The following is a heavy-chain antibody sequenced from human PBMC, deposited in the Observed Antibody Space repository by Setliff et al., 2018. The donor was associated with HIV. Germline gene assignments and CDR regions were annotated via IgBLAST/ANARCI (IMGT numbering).Heavy chain of an antibody. D-gene: IGHD1-26*01. CDR3: ARAAYSGTYLWEPATDL. Sequence: SETLSLTCTVSGGSISSSSHYWGWIRQPPGKGLEWIGLIYTSGRTNYNPSLKSRVTISVDTSKNQFSLKLSSVTAADTAVYYCARAAYSGTYLWEPATDLWGRGTLVTVSS. V-gene: IGHV4-61*05. CDR1: GGSISSSSHY. CDR2: IYTSGRT. J-gene: IGHJ2*01.